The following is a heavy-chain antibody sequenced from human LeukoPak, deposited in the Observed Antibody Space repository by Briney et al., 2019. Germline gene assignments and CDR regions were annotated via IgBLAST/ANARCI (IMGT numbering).Heavy chain of an antibody. V-gene: IGHV1-2*06. CDR2: INPNSGGT. CDR1: GYTFTGYY. D-gene: IGHD3-3*01. CDR3: ARGSFGVVISPWVY. Sequence: HWASVKVSCKASGYTFTGYYMHWVRQAPGQGLEWMGRINPNSGGTNYAQKFQGRVTMTRDTSISTAYMELSRLRSDDTAVYYCARGSFGVVISPWVYWGQGTLVTVSS. J-gene: IGHJ4*02.